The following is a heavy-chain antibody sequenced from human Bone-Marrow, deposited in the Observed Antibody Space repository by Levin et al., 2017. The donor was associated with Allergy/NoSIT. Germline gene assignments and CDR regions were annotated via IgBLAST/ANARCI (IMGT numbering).Heavy chain of an antibody. V-gene: IGHV3-30*03. CDR3: AMVRGYDAVIFYYAADV. Sequence: GESLKISCAASGFTFSSYTMHWVRQPPGKGLEWVAAVSNDGRNAYYADSVKGRFTISRDNSEDTLYLQMTSLASEDTAVYHCAMVRGYDAVIFYYAADVWGQGTTVTVSS. CDR1: GFTFSSYT. J-gene: IGHJ6*02. D-gene: IGHD5-12*01. CDR2: VSNDGRNA.